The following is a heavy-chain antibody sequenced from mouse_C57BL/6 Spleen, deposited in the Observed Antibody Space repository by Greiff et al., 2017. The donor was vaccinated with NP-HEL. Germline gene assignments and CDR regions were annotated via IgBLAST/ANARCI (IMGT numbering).Heavy chain of an antibody. Sequence: VQRVESGAELVKPGASVKLSCKASGYTFTSYWMHWVKQRPGRGLEWIGRIDPNSGGTKYNEKFKSKATLTVDKPSSTAYMQLSSLTSEDSAVYYCARSYYYGSSYDYAMDYWGQGTTVTVSS. CDR3: ARSYYYGSSYDYAMDY. D-gene: IGHD1-1*01. J-gene: IGHJ4*01. CDR1: GYTFTSYW. CDR2: IDPNSGGT. V-gene: IGHV1-72*01.